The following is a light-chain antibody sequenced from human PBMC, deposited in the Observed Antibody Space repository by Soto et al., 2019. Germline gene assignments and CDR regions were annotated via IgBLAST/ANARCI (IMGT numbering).Light chain of an antibody. CDR3: QQYNSYSPT. CDR1: QSISSW. J-gene: IGKJ3*01. Sequence: DIQMTQSPSTLSASVGDRVTITCRASQSISSWLAWYQQKPGKAPKLLIYDASSLESGVPSRFRGSGSGTEFTLTISSLQPDDFATYYCQQYNSYSPTFGPGTKVDIK. V-gene: IGKV1-5*01. CDR2: DAS.